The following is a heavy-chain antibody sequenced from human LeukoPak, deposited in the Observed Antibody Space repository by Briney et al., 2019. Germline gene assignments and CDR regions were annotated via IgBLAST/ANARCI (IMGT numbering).Heavy chain of an antibody. CDR3: ARHVSSWFDP. CDR2: ISADGTTI. CDR1: GFTFSDYY. D-gene: IGHD3-16*02. Sequence: PGGSLRLSCAASGFTFSDYYMSWIRQAPGKGLEWMSYISADGTTIYYADSVKGRFTISRDNAKNSLYLQMNSLRSDDTAVYYCARHVSSWFDPWGQGTLVAVSS. J-gene: IGHJ5*02. V-gene: IGHV3-11*01.